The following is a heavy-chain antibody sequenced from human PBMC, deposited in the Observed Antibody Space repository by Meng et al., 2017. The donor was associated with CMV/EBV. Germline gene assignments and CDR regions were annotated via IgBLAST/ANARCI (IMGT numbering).Heavy chain of an antibody. D-gene: IGHD1-26*01. J-gene: IGHJ4*02. Sequence: QVQLQQWGAGLLKPSEALALTCAVYGGSFSGYYWSWIRQPPGKGLEWSGEINHSGSTNYNPSLKSRVTISVDTSKNQFSLKLSSVTAADTAVYYCARGVGATGKADYWGQGTLVTVSS. CDR3: ARGVGATGKADY. CDR2: INHSGST. CDR1: GGSFSGYY. V-gene: IGHV4-34*01.